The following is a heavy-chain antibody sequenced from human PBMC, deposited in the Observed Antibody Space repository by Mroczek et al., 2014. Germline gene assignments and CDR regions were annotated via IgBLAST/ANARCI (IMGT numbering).Heavy chain of an antibody. Sequence: QVQLQESGPGLVKPSQTLSLTCTVSGGSISSGSYYWSWIRQPAGKGLEWIGRIYTSGSTNYNPSLKSRVTISVDTSKNQFSLKLSSVTAADTAVYYCARESDGAAGKPRYYYGMDVWGQGTTVTVSS. V-gene: IGHV4-61*02. CDR2: IYTSGST. J-gene: IGHJ6*02. CDR3: ARESDGAAGKPRYYYGMDV. D-gene: IGHD6-13*01. CDR1: GGSISSGSYY.